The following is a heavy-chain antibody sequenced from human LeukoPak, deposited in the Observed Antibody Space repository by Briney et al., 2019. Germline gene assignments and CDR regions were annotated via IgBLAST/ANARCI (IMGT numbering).Heavy chain of an antibody. Sequence: GGSLRLSCAASGFTFSSYWMSWVRQAPGKGLEWVANIKQDGSEKYYVDSVKGRFTISRDNAKNTLYLQMNSLRVEDTAVYYCAGDDSGPDYWGQGTLVTVSS. D-gene: IGHD6-19*01. CDR2: IKQDGSEK. CDR1: GFTFSSYW. V-gene: IGHV3-7*01. J-gene: IGHJ4*02. CDR3: AGDDSGPDY.